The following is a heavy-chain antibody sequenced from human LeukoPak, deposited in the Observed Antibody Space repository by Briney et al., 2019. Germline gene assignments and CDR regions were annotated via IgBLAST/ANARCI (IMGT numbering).Heavy chain of an antibody. CDR3: ARDPYSGAYGDTYYYFMDV. CDR2: IYSGGST. J-gene: IGHJ6*03. D-gene: IGHD1-26*01. V-gene: IGHV3-66*01. Sequence: GGSLRLSCAASGFTVSSNYMSWVRQAPGKGLEWVSVIYSGGSTYYADSVKGRFTISRDNSKNTLYLQMNSLRAEDTAVYYCARDPYSGAYGDTYYYFMDVWGKGTTVTISS. CDR1: GFTVSSNY.